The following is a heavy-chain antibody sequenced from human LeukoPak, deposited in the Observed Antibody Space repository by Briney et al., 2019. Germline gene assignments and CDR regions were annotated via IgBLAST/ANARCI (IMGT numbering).Heavy chain of an antibody. V-gene: IGHV3-21*01. CDR2: ISSSSSYI. Sequence: PGGSLRLSCATSGFTFSSYSMNWVRQAPGKGLEWVSSISSSSSYIYYADSVKGRFTISRDNAKNSLYLQMNSLRAEDTAVYYCARENYGSGSYDYWGQGTLVTVSS. CDR3: ARENYGSGSYDY. J-gene: IGHJ4*02. D-gene: IGHD3-10*01. CDR1: GFTFSSYS.